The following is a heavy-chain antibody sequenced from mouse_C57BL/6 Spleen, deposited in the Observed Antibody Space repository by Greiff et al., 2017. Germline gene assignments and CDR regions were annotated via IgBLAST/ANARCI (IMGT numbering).Heavy chain of an antibody. D-gene: IGHD2-5*01. J-gene: IGHJ4*01. CDR2: INPSSGYT. CDR1: GYTFTSYW. Sequence: VQLQQSGAELAKPGASVKLSCKASGYTFTSYWMHWVKQRPGPGLEWIGYINPSSGYTKYNQKFKDKATLTANKSTSTAYMQLSRLTYEDSAVYYCAREGYYSNYVDAMDYWGQGTSVTVSS. CDR3: AREGYYSNYVDAMDY. V-gene: IGHV1-7*01.